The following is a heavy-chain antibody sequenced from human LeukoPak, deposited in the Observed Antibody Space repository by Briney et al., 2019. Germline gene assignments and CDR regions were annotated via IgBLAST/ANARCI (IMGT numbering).Heavy chain of an antibody. Sequence: GGSLRLSCAVPGLTFSSYGMHWVRQAPGKGLEWVAVIWYDGSNKYYADSVKGRFTISRDNSKNTLYLQMNSLRAEDTAVYYCARDQGGYGDYYFDYWGQGTLVTVSS. CDR1: GLTFSSYG. CDR2: IWYDGSNK. V-gene: IGHV3-33*01. D-gene: IGHD4-17*01. CDR3: ARDQGGYGDYYFDY. J-gene: IGHJ4*02.